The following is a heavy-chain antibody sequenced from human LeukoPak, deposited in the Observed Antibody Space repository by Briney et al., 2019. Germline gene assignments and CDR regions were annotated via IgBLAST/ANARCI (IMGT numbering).Heavy chain of an antibody. CDR1: GGTFSSYA. D-gene: IGHD6-25*01. Sequence: SVKVSCKASGGTFSSYAISWVRQAPGQGLEWMGGIIPIFGTANHAQKFQGRVTITADESTSTAYMELSSLRSEDTAVYYCASPRLLHAEYFQHWGQGTLVTVSS. V-gene: IGHV1-69*13. CDR3: ASPRLLHAEYFQH. J-gene: IGHJ1*01. CDR2: IIPIFGTA.